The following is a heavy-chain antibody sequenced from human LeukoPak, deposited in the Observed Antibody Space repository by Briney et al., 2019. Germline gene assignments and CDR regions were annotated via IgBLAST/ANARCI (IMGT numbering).Heavy chain of an antibody. Sequence: SVKVSCKASGGTFSSYAISWVRQAPGQGLEWMGGIIPIFGTANYAQKFQGRVTITADESTSTAYMELSSLRSEDTAVYYCASTIFGVARFWYFDLWGRGTLVTVSS. J-gene: IGHJ2*01. CDR2: IIPIFGTA. V-gene: IGHV1-69*01. CDR3: ASTIFGVARFWYFDL. D-gene: IGHD3-3*01. CDR1: GGTFSSYA.